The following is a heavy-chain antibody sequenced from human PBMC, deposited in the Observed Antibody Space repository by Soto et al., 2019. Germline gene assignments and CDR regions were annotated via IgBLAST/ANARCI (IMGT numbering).Heavy chain of an antibody. CDR3: ARHSSGRRHPGFDD. D-gene: IGHD1-26*01. Sequence: QLQLQESGPGLVKPSETLSLTCTVSGGSISGSTSYWGWVRQPPGKGLEWIASIWYGGNSHYNPSLRSRVTLSVDTSKNHLSLKLTSVTAADTAVYYCARHSSGRRHPGFDDWGQGTLVTVSS. CDR2: IWYGGNS. J-gene: IGHJ4*02. V-gene: IGHV4-39*01. CDR1: GGSISGSTSY.